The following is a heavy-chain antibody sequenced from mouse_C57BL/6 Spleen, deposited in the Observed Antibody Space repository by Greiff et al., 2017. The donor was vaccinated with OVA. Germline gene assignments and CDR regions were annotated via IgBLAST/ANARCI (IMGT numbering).Heavy chain of an antibody. CDR3: AEFITTVKEAWFAY. CDR2: ISYDGSN. Sequence: EVQLQQSGPGLVKPSQSLSLTCSVTGYSITSGYYWNWIRQFPGNKLEWMGYISYDGSNNYNPSLKNRISITRDTSKNQFFLKLNSVTTEDTATYYCAEFITTVKEAWFAYWGQGTLVTVSA. CDR1: GYSITSGYY. V-gene: IGHV3-6*01. D-gene: IGHD1-1*01. J-gene: IGHJ3*01.